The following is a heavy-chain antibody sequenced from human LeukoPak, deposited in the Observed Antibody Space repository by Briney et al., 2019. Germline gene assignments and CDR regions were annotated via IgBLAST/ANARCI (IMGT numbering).Heavy chain of an antibody. CDR3: ARVGWELPDAFDI. CDR2: MNPIRGNT. Sequence: APVKVSCKAAGYTFTSSDINWVRQATGQQLEWRGWMNPIRGNTGYAQKFQGRVTMSRNTSITTAYKELSSLRSEDPAAYYCARVGWELPDAFDIWEQGTMVTVSS. D-gene: IGHD1-26*01. J-gene: IGHJ3*02. CDR1: GYTFTSSD. V-gene: IGHV1-8*01.